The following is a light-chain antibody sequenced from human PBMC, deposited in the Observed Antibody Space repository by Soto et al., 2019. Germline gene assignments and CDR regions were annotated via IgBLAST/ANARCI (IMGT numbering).Light chain of an antibody. Sequence: EIVMTQSPATLSVSPWERATLSCRASQSISSDLAWYQQKPGQAPRLLLYGASTRATGVPARFSGSGSGTEFTLTISSRQSEDFAVYYCQRYREWPWTFGQGTKVDIK. CDR2: GAS. J-gene: IGKJ1*01. CDR3: QRYREWPWT. V-gene: IGKV3-15*01. CDR1: QSISSD.